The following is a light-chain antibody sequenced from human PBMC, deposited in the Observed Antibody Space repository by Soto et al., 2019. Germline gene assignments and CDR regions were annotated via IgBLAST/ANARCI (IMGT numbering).Light chain of an antibody. CDR3: QQYNSYSGT. Sequence: EIVLTQSPGTLSLSQVERATLSFRASQSVSSSFLAWYQQKPGQAPRLLIYGASSRAAGIPDRFSGSGSGTEFTLTISSLQPDDFATYYCQQYNSYSGTFGQGTKVDIK. V-gene: IGKV3-20*01. J-gene: IGKJ1*01. CDR1: QSVSSSF. CDR2: GAS.